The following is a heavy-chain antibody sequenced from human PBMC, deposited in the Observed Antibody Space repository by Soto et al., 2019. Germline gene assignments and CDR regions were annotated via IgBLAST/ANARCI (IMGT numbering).Heavy chain of an antibody. CDR2: VNPNNGDT. Sequence: QVQLVQSGVELKKPGASVKVSCKASGYTFSNYDMNWVRQATGQGPEWIGWVNPNNGDTGYAQKFQGRVTLTTDISTTTAYMELTSLRSEDRAIYYCAKVSRKGSAIDFDYWGQGTLITVSS. CDR1: GYTFSNYD. D-gene: IGHD3-10*01. V-gene: IGHV1-8*01. CDR3: AKVSRKGSAIDFDY. J-gene: IGHJ4*02.